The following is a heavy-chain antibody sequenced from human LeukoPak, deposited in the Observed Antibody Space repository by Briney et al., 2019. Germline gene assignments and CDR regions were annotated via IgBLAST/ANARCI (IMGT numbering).Heavy chain of an antibody. D-gene: IGHD2-15*01. J-gene: IGHJ4*02. Sequence: GGSLRLSCAASGFTFSSYSMNWVRQAPGKGLEWVSSISSSSSYIYYADSVKARFTISRDNAKNSLYLQMNSLRAEDTAVYYCARDPGYCSGGSCYSGVFDYWGQGTLVTVSS. CDR1: GFTFSSYS. CDR2: ISSSSSYI. CDR3: ARDPGYCSGGSCYSGVFDY. V-gene: IGHV3-21*01.